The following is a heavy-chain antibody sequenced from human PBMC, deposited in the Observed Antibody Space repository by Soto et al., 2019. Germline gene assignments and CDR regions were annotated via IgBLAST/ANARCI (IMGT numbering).Heavy chain of an antibody. CDR1: GFTFSSYA. J-gene: IGHJ4*02. V-gene: IGHV3-23*01. Sequence: ESGGGLVQPGGSLRLSCAASGFTFSSYAMSWVRQAPGKGLEWVSAISGSGGSTYYADSVKGRFTISRDNSKNTLYLQMNSLRAEDTAVYYCAKQIVLMVYAMYYFDCWGQGTLVTVSS. CDR2: ISGSGGST. D-gene: IGHD2-8*01. CDR3: AKQIVLMVYAMYYFDC.